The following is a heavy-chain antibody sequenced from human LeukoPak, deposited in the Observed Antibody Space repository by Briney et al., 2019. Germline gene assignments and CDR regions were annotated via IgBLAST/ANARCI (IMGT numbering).Heavy chain of an antibody. D-gene: IGHD3-3*01. J-gene: IGHJ6*02. CDR3: TRSLGVVIHGGMDV. CDR1: GGSISSYH. CDR2: IYYTGST. V-gene: IGHV4-59*01. Sequence: SETLSLTCTVSGGSISSYHWSWIRQPPGKGLEWIGHIYYTGSTNYNPSLKSRVTISLDTSKNQFSLKLSSVTAADTAVYCCTRSLGVVIHGGMDVWGRGTTVTVSS.